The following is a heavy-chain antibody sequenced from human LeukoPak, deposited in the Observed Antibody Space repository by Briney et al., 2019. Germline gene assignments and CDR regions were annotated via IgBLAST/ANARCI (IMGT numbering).Heavy chain of an antibody. CDR3: ARDHGYSSGWHEYFQH. Sequence: ASVKVSCKASGYTFTGYSMHWVRQAPGQGLEWMGWINPKSGGTIYGQKFQSRVTMTRDTSISTAYMELTSLRSDDTAVYYCARDHGYSSGWHEYFQHWGQGTLVTVSS. J-gene: IGHJ1*01. CDR2: INPKSGGT. CDR1: GYTFTGYS. D-gene: IGHD6-19*01. V-gene: IGHV1-2*02.